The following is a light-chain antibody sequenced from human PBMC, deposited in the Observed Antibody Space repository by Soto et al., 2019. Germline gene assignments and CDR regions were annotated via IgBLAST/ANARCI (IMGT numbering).Light chain of an antibody. Sequence: IQMTQSPSTVSASVGDRVTITCRASQSISSSLAWYQQKPGKAPKVLIYDASSFDVGVRSRFSGSGYGTDFSLNVSSLQLGGFATYACQEYESYPYTFGQGTKLEIK. CDR1: QSISSS. V-gene: IGKV1-5*01. CDR3: QEYESYPYT. CDR2: DAS. J-gene: IGKJ2*01.